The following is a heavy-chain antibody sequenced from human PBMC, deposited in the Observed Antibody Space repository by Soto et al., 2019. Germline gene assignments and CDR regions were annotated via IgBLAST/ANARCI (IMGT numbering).Heavy chain of an antibody. CDR3: ARTKVGDCGGDCYRSHGFDI. D-gene: IGHD2-21*02. Sequence: GGSPKTLFCSLGNHFNSYWHGRVRPMPRKGPEGTGIIFPGDSDTSYSPSFQCQATTSADKSISSAYLQWSSLKASDTAMYYWARTKVGDCGGDCYRSHGFDIWGQGTMVTVSS. V-gene: IGHV5-51*01. J-gene: IGHJ3*02. CDR1: GNHFNSYW. CDR2: IFPGDSDT.